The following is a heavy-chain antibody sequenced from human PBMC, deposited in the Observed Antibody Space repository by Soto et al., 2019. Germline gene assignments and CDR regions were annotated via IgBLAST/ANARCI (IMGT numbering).Heavy chain of an antibody. J-gene: IGHJ3*02. CDR2: VIPTLATA. V-gene: IGHV1-69*01. Sequence: QVQLVQSGAEVKKPGSSVKVSCKTSGGPFNNHAINWVRQAPGQGLEWVGLVIPTLATADYAQKFQGRVTMTADEVTNTAYMELSSLRSDDTGVYYCASEYGEIDAFDIWGQGTLVTVSS. CDR3: ASEYGEIDAFDI. CDR1: GGPFNNHA. D-gene: IGHD4-17*01.